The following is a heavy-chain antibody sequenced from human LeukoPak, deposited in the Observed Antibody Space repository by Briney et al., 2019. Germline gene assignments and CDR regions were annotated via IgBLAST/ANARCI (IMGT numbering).Heavy chain of an antibody. D-gene: IGHD1-26*01. CDR1: GFTFSSYW. V-gene: IGHV3-7*01. CDR3: ARDNSAWDGAFDI. J-gene: IGHJ3*02. CDR2: IKRDGGEK. Sequence: GGSLRLSCAASGFTFSSYWMSWVRQAPGKGLEWVANIKRDGGEKYYVDSVKGRFTISRDNAKNSLSLQMNSLRAEDTAIYYCARDNSAWDGAFDIWGRGTVVTVSS.